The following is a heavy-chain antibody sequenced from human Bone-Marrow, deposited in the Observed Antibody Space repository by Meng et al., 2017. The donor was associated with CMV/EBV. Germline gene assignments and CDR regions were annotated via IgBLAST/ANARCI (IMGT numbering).Heavy chain of an antibody. CDR2: ISYDGSNK. D-gene: IGHD3-3*01. CDR1: GFTFSSYA. Sequence: GESLKISCAASGFTFSSYAMHWVRQAPGKGLEWVAVISYDGSNKYYADSVKGRFTISRDNSKNTLYLQMNSLRAEDTAVYYCAREGSYDFWSGYFNRDAFDIWGQGTRVTVSS. CDR3: AREGSYDFWSGYFNRDAFDI. J-gene: IGHJ3*02. V-gene: IGHV3-30-3*01.